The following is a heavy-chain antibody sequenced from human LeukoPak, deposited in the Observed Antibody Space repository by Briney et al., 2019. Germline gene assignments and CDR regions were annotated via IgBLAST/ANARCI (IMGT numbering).Heavy chain of an antibody. CDR1: GFTFDDYG. D-gene: IGHD5-18*01. Sequence: PGGSLRLSCAASGFTFDDYGMSWVRQAPGKGLEWVSGINWNGGSTGYADSVKGRFTISRDNAKNSLYLQMNSLRAEDTALYYCARRLSSAMVGTHYMDVWGKGTTVAVSS. V-gene: IGHV3-20*04. J-gene: IGHJ6*03. CDR3: ARRLSSAMVGTHYMDV. CDR2: INWNGGST.